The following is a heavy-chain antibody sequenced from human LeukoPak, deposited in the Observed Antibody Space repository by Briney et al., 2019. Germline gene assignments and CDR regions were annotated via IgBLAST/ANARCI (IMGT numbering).Heavy chain of an antibody. CDR1: GGSFSGYY. Sequence: SETLSLTCAVYGGSFSGYYWTWIRQPPGKGLEWIGEINHSGSTNYNPSLKSRVSISIDTSKNQFSLKLSSVTAADTAVYYCARREGQRLVKRGYYFDYWGQGTLVTVSS. CDR3: ARREGQRLVKRGYYFDY. J-gene: IGHJ4*02. V-gene: IGHV4-34*01. CDR2: INHSGST. D-gene: IGHD6-13*01.